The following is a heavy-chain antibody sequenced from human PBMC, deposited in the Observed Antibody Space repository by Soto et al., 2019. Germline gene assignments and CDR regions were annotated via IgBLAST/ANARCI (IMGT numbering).Heavy chain of an antibody. V-gene: IGHV4-34*01. CDR3: ARGLKMRYQLLLTYYYYYYMDV. D-gene: IGHD2-2*01. Sequence: QVQLQQWGAGLLKPSETLSLTCAVYGGSFSGYYWSWIRQPPGKGLEWIGEINHSGSTNYNPSLKSRVTIPVDTAKNQFSLKLSSVTAADTAVYYCARGLKMRYQLLLTYYYYYYMDVWGKGTTVTVSS. CDR2: INHSGST. J-gene: IGHJ6*03. CDR1: GGSFSGYY.